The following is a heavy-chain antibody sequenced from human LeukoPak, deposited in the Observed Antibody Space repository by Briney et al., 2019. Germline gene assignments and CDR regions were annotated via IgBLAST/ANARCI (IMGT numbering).Heavy chain of an antibody. CDR3: ARAGFGELLSHFDY. V-gene: IGHV1-2*02. CDR2: INPNSGGT. D-gene: IGHD3-10*01. Sequence: ASVTVSCKASGYTFTGYYMHWVRQAPGQGLEWMGWINPNSGGTNYAQKFQGRVTMTRDTSISTAYMELSRLRSDDTAVYYCARAGFGELLSHFDYWGQGTLVTVSS. CDR1: GYTFTGYY. J-gene: IGHJ4*02.